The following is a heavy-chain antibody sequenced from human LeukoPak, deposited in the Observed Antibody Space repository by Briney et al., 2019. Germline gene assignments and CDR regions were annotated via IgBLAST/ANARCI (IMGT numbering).Heavy chain of an antibody. CDR3: ARDLTHYDFWSGHYYYYMDV. D-gene: IGHD3-3*01. J-gene: IGHJ6*03. Sequence: PGGSLRLSCAASGFTFSSYSMNWVRQAPGTGLEWASYISISSSTIYYADSVKGRFTISRDNAKNSLYLQMNSLRAEDTAVYYCARDLTHYDFWSGHYYYYMDVWGKGTTVTVSS. V-gene: IGHV3-48*04. CDR2: ISISSSTI. CDR1: GFTFSSYS.